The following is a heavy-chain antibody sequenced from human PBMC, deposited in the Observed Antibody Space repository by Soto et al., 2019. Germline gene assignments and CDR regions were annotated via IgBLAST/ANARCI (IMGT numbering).Heavy chain of an antibody. CDR3: ARERESGDYVPKYSDY. CDR1: GFTFSSYS. J-gene: IGHJ4*02. V-gene: IGHV3-48*01. CDR2: ISSSSSTI. Sequence: GGSLRLSCAASGFTFSSYSMNWVRQAPGKGLEWVSYISSSSSTIYYADSVKGRFTISRDNAKNSLQLQMNSLRAEDTAVYYWARERESGDYVPKYSDYWGQGTLVTVSS. D-gene: IGHD4-17*01.